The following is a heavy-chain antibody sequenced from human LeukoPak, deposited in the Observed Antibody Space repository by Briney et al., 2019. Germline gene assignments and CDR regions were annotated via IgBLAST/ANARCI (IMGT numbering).Heavy chain of an antibody. CDR3: ARDKDCSGGSCYDAFDI. CDR1: GFTFSSYS. D-gene: IGHD2-15*01. J-gene: IGHJ3*02. Sequence: GGSLRLSCAASGFTFSSYSMNWVRQAPGKGLEWVSSISRSSSYIYYADSVKGRFTISRDNAKNSLYLQMNSLRAEDTAVYYCARDKDCSGGSCYDAFDIWGQGTMVTVSS. CDR2: ISRSSSYI. V-gene: IGHV3-21*01.